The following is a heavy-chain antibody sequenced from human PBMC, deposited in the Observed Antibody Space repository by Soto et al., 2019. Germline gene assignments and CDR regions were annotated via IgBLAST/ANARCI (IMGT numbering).Heavy chain of an antibody. V-gene: IGHV3-21*01. D-gene: IGHD6-6*01. CDR3: ARDYEYSSSPNWFDP. CDR1: GFTFSSYS. J-gene: IGHJ5*02. CDR2: ISSSSSYI. Sequence: EVQLVESGGGLVKPGGSLRLFCAASGFTFSSYSMNWVRQAPGKGLEWVSSISSSSSYIYYADSVKGRFTISRDNAKNSLYLQMNSLRAEDTAVYYCARDYEYSSSPNWFDPWGQGTLVTVSS.